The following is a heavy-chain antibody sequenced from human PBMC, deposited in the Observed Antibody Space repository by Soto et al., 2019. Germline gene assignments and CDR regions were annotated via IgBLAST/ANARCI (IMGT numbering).Heavy chain of an antibody. D-gene: IGHD5-12*01. CDR1: GGSISSGGYY. Sequence: SETLSLTCTVSGGSISSGGYYWSWIRQHPGKGLEWIGYIYYSGSTYYNPSLKSRVTISVDTSKNQFSLKLSSVTAADTAVYYCARARGYSGYDYLNWFDPWGQGTLVTVSS. CDR2: IYYSGST. CDR3: ARARGYSGYDYLNWFDP. V-gene: IGHV4-31*03. J-gene: IGHJ5*02.